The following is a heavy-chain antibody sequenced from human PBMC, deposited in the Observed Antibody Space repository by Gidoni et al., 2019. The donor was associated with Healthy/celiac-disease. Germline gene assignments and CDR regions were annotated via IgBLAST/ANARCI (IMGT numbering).Heavy chain of an antibody. D-gene: IGHD3-10*01. V-gene: IGHV4-39*01. CDR3: ARHQPGFGEGGMDV. CDR2: IYYSGST. Sequence: QLPLQESGPGLVKPSETLSLTCTVSGGSISSSRYYWGWIRQPPGKGLEWIGSIYYSGSTYYNPSLKSRVTISVDTSKNQFSLKLSSVTAADTAVYYCARHQPGFGEGGMDVWGQGTTVTVSS. J-gene: IGHJ6*02. CDR1: GGSISSSRYY.